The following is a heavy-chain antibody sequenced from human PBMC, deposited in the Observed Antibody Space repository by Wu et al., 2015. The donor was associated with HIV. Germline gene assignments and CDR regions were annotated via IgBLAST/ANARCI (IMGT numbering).Heavy chain of an antibody. D-gene: IGHD2-21*01. J-gene: IGHJ6*03. V-gene: IGHV1-2*02. CDR3: ARDLGDDFAVRGYYWYMDV. CDR2: IRPDSGAT. Sequence: QVQLVQSGAEVKKPGSSVKVSCQTSGYTFTDHYIHWVRQAPGQGLEWMGWIRPDSGATVYAEKFEDRVTLTRDASVNTAYLQLNRLRSDDTAVYFCARDLGDDFAVRGYYWYMDVWGRGTAITVSS. CDR1: GYTFTDHY.